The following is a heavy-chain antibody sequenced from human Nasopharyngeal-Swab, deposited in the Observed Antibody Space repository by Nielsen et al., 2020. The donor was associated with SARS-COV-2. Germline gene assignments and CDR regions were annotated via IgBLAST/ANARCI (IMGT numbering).Heavy chain of an antibody. V-gene: IGHV3-23*01. CDR1: GFTFSSYA. CDR2: LSGGGGST. J-gene: IGHJ4*02. Sequence: GESLKISCAASGFTFSSYAMSWVRQAPGKGLEWVSTLSGGGGSTYYADSVKGRFTISRDNSKNTLDLQMNSLRADDTAVYYCADPPFSEYWGQGTLVTVSS. CDR3: ADPPFSEY.